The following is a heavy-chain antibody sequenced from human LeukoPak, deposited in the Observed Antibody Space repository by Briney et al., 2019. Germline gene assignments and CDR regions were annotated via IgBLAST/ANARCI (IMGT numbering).Heavy chain of an antibody. J-gene: IGHJ4*02. CDR2: IYPGDSDT. V-gene: IGHV5-51*01. CDR3: ASAGYYDSSGYSQFDY. Sequence: GESLKISCKGSGYIFTSYWIGWVRQMPGKGLEWMGIIYPGDSDTRYSPSFQGQVTISADKSISTAYLQWSSLKASDTAMYYCASAGYYDSSGYSQFDYWGQGTLVTVSS. CDR1: GYIFTSYW. D-gene: IGHD3-22*01.